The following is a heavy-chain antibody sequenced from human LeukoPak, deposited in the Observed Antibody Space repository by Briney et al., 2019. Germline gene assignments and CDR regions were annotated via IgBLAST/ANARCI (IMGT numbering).Heavy chain of an antibody. Sequence: GGSLRLSCAASGFTFNNYWMTWVRQAPGKGLEWVANVNQDGSDKFYVDSVKGRFTISRDNAKNSLYLQMNSLRAEDTAVYYCAKGRSSGTPYYFDYWGQGTLVTVSS. J-gene: IGHJ4*02. CDR3: AKGRSSGTPYYFDY. V-gene: IGHV3-7*03. CDR1: GFTFNNYW. CDR2: VNQDGSDK. D-gene: IGHD3-22*01.